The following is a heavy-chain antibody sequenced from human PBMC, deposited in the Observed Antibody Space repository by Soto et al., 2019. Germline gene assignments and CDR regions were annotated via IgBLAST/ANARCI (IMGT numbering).Heavy chain of an antibody. Sequence: QVQLVESGGGVVQPGRSLRLSCAASGFNFNNYGMHWVRQAPGKGLEWVAVIWNDGNGYYDANSVKGRFTISRDNSKNTLYLQMSILRAEDTAVYYCARRQISPPTRGAASARGGMDVWGQGTTVTVSS. CDR2: IWNDGNGY. CDR3: ARRQISPPTRGAASARGGMDV. D-gene: IGHD6-13*01. CDR1: GFNFNNYG. J-gene: IGHJ6*02. V-gene: IGHV3-33*01.